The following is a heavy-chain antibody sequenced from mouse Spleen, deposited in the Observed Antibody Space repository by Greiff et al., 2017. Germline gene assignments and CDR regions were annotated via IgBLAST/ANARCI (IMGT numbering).Heavy chain of an antibody. CDR1: GFSLTGYG. CDR3: ARERRGAMDY. Sequence: QVQLKESGPGLVAPSQSLSITCTVSGFSLTGYGVNWVRQPPGQGLEWLGMIWGDGGTAYNSDLKTRLTTSKANSKIQVFLKMNIRQTDDPARYYCARERRGAMDYWGQGTSVTVSS. V-gene: IGHV2-6-7*01. J-gene: IGHJ4*01. D-gene: IGHD2-12*01. CDR2: IWGDGGT.